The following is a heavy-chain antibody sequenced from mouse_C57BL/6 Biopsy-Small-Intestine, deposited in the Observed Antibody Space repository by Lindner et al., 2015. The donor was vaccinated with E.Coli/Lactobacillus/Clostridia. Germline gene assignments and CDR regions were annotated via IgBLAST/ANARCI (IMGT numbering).Heavy chain of an antibody. V-gene: IGHV1-72*01. J-gene: IGHJ2*01. D-gene: IGHD1-1*01. CDR1: GYIFISYW. Sequence: VQLQESGAELVKPGASVKLSCKASGYIFISYWMHWVRQRPGRGLEWIGRIDPNGIGTLYNEKFKSQATLTVDKPSSTAYIHLSSLTSEDSAVYYCALLLRDYWGQGTTLTVSS. CDR3: ALLLRDY. CDR2: IDPNGIGT.